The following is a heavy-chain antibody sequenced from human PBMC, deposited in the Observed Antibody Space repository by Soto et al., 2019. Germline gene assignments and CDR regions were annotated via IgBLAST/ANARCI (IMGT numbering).Heavy chain of an antibody. D-gene: IGHD4-17*01. V-gene: IGHV3-30-3*01. CDR1: GFTFSTYA. CDR3: ARRPVTYYFDY. J-gene: IGHJ4*02. CDR2: ISYDGSNK. Sequence: QVQLVESGGGVVQPGRSLRLSCAASGFTFSTYAMHWVRQAPGKGLEWVAVISYDGSNKYYADSVKGRFTISRDNSKNTLYLQMNSLRAEDTAVYYWARRPVTYYFDYWGQGTLVTVSS.